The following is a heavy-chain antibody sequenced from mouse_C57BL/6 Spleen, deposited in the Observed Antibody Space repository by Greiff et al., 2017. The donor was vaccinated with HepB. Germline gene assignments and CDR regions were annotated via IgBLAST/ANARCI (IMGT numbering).Heavy chain of an antibody. Sequence: VQLQQSGAELVKPGASVKISCKASGYAFSSYWMNWVKQRPGKGLEWIGQIYPGDGDTNYNGKFKGKAKLTADKSSSTAYMQLSSLTFEDSAVYFCAREGLHRYFDVWGTGTTVTVSS. CDR3: AREGLHRYFDV. D-gene: IGHD6-2*01. V-gene: IGHV1-80*01. CDR1: GYAFSSYW. J-gene: IGHJ1*03. CDR2: IYPGDGDT.